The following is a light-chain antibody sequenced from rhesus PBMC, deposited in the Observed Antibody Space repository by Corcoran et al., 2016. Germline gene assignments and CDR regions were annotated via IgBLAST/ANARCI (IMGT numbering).Light chain of an antibody. J-gene: IGKJ2*01. CDR2: KAS. Sequence: DIQMTQSPSSLSASVGDRVTITCRASENVNNYLNWYQQKPGKAPKVLIYKASTLESGGPSRFSGSGSGTDYTVTISSLQSEDVATYYCQHNYGTPYSFGQGTKVEIK. CDR3: QHNYGTPYS. V-gene: IGKV1-74*01. CDR1: ENVNNY.